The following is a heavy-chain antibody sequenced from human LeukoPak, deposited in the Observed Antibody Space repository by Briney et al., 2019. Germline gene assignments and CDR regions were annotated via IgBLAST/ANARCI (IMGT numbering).Heavy chain of an antibody. Sequence: GGSLRLSCAASGFTFSSYSMNWVRQAPGKGLEWVSSISSSSSYIYYADSVKGRFTIPRDNAKNSLYLQMNSLRAEDTAVYYCAKYCSGGSCYSLDYWGQGTLVTVSS. D-gene: IGHD2-15*01. CDR3: AKYCSGGSCYSLDY. CDR1: GFTFSSYS. CDR2: ISSSSSYI. J-gene: IGHJ4*02. V-gene: IGHV3-21*01.